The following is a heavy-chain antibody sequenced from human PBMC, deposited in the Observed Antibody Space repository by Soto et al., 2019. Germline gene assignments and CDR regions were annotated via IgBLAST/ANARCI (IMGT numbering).Heavy chain of an antibody. CDR2: ISGSGGST. V-gene: IGHV3-23*01. J-gene: IGHJ4*02. Sequence: PGGSLRLSCAASGFTFSSYAMSWVRQAPGKGLEWVSCISGSGGSTYYADSVKGRFTISRDNSKNMLYLQMNSLRAEDTAIYYCAKDVNLGIAAAGTLGYFHYWGQGTLVTVSS. D-gene: IGHD6-13*01. CDR3: AKDVNLGIAAAGTLGYFHY. CDR1: GFTFSSYA.